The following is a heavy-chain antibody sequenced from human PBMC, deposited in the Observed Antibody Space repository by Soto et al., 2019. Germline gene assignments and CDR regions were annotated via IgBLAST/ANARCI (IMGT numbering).Heavy chain of an antibody. J-gene: IGHJ4*02. V-gene: IGHV3-48*02. Sequence: EVQLVESWGGLVQPGGSLRLSCVASGFTISTDTMNWVRQAPGKGLEWVAHISTSGATRYYADSVKGRFTISRDNAKTSLYLQMDSLRNEDTAVYYCARSFGSGFDYWGQGTLVTVSS. CDR1: GFTISTDT. CDR3: ARSFGSGFDY. CDR2: ISTSGATR. D-gene: IGHD6-19*01.